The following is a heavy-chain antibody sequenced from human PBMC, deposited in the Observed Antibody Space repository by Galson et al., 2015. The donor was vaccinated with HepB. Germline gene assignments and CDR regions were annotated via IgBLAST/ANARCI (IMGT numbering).Heavy chain of an antibody. CDR1: GFNFNGYA. Sequence: SLRLSCAASGFNFNGYAMHWVRQAPGKGLEWVAVIWFDGSNKYYADSVRGRYTISRDNSMNTLYLQMNSVRVEDTAVYYCARGAMISFGGVGFDDWGQGTLVTVSS. J-gene: IGHJ4*02. D-gene: IGHD3-16*01. CDR3: ARGAMISFGGVGFDD. CDR2: IWFDGSNK. V-gene: IGHV3-33*01.